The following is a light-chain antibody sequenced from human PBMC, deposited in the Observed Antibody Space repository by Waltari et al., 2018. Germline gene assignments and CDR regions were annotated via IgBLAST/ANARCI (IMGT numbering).Light chain of an antibody. Sequence: DIQMTQSPSTLSASVGDRVTITCRASQSISSWLAWYQQKPGKAPKLLIYKASSLESGVPSRFSGSGSGTEFTLTISSLQPDDFATYYCQQYNSYSPEVTFGQGTKLEI. CDR2: KAS. V-gene: IGKV1-5*03. CDR1: QSISSW. CDR3: QQYNSYSPEVT. J-gene: IGKJ2*01.